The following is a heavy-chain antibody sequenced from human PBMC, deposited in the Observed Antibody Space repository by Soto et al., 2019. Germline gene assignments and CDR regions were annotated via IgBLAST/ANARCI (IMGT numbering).Heavy chain of an antibody. J-gene: IGHJ6*02. CDR3: ARISFGFWSANYYYYYGMDV. CDR1: GFSLSNARMG. D-gene: IGHD3-3*01. CDR2: IFSNDEK. V-gene: IGHV2-26*01. Sequence: ESGPTLVNPTETLTLTCTVSGFSLSNARMGVSWIRQPPGKALEWLAHIFSNDEKSYSTSLKSRLTISKDTSKSQVVLTMTNMDPVDTDTYYCARISFGFWSANYYYYYGMDVWGQGTTVTVSS.